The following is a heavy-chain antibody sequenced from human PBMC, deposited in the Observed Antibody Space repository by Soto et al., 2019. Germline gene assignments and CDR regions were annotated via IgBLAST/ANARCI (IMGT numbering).Heavy chain of an antibody. Sequence: PSETLSLTCAVYGWSFSGYYWSWIRQPPGKGLEWIGEINHSGSTNYNPSLKSRVTISVDTSKNQFSLKLSSVTAADTAVYYCARSWGSVDTAMVPLRYHYYGMDVWGQGTTVTVSS. CDR2: INHSGST. V-gene: IGHV4-34*01. CDR1: GWSFSGYY. J-gene: IGHJ6*02. CDR3: ARSWGSVDTAMVPLRYHYYGMDV. D-gene: IGHD5-18*01.